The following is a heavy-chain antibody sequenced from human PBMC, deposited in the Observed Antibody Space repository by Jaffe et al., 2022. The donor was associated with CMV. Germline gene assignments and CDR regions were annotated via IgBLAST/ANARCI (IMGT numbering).Heavy chain of an antibody. D-gene: IGHD5-12*01. CDR2: IIPIFGTT. J-gene: IGHJ6*02. V-gene: IGHV1-69*01. CDR3: ARDHLGSPDPGWLKFHYYYGMDV. CDR1: GGTFSSYA. Sequence: QVQLVQSGAEVKKPGSSVKVSCKASGGTFSSYAFSWVRQAPGQGLEWMGGIIPIFGTTNYAQKFQGRVTITAEESTDTVYMELSSLRSEDTAVYYCARDHLGSPDPGWLKFHYYYGMDVWGQGTTVTVSS.